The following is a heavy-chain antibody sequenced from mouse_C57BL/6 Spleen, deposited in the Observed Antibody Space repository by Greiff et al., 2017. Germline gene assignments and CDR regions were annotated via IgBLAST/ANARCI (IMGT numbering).Heavy chain of an antibody. D-gene: IGHD2-4*01. J-gene: IGHJ4*01. V-gene: IGHV5-9-1*02. CDR1: GFTFSSYA. CDR2: ISSGGDYI. CDR3: TRGGNYDYGFYAMDY. Sequence: EVKLVESGEGLVKPGGSLKLSCAASGFTFSSYAMSWVRQTPEKRLEWVAYISSGGDYIYYADTVKGRFTISRDNARNTLYLQMSSLKSEDTAMYYCTRGGNYDYGFYAMDYWGQGTSVTVSS.